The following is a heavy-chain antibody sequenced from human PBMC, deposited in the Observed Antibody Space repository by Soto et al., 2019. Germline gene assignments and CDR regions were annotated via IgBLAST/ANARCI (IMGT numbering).Heavy chain of an antibody. V-gene: IGHV2-5*02. CDR2: IYWDHDK. CDR1: GFSLTTSGVG. Sequence: QITLNESGPTQVKPRQTLTLTCTFPGFSLTTSGVGVGWIRQSPGKAPQWLALIYWDHDKRYSPSLKSRRTITKDTSKHQVVLTMADLDPADTATYYCAHRVLRTVFGLVTTTAIYFDFWGQGTPVAVSS. D-gene: IGHD3-3*01. CDR3: AHRVLRTVFGLVTTTAIYFDF. J-gene: IGHJ4*02.